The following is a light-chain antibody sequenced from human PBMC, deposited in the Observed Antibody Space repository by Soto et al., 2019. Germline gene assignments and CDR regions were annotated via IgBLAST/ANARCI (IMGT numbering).Light chain of an antibody. CDR3: QQYNNWPWT. CDR1: QSVNTN. Sequence: EVVMTQSPATLSVSPGERATLSCRASQSVNTNLAWYQQNPGQAPRLLMYDASTRATGIPARFSGSGSGTDFTLTISSLQSEDFAVYYCQQYNNWPWTFGQGTKVEIK. V-gene: IGKV3-15*01. J-gene: IGKJ1*01. CDR2: DAS.